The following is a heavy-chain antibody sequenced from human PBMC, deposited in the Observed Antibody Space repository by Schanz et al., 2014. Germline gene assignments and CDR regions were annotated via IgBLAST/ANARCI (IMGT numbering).Heavy chain of an antibody. Sequence: QVQLVQSGAEVKKPGASVKVSCKASRSTFSSYTISWVRQARGQGLEWVGRFIPILDVGNYAQQFQGRLTITRDTSTSTVYMELSSLRSEDTAVYYCARAFGGYDPAGALDYWGQGTTVTVSS. V-gene: IGHV1-69*04. CDR1: RSTFSSYT. CDR2: FIPILDVG. CDR3: ARAFGGYDPAGALDY. J-gene: IGHJ4*03. D-gene: IGHD5-12*01.